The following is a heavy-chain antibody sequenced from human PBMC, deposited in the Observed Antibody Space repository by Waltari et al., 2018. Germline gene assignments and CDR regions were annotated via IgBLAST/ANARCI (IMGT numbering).Heavy chain of an antibody. D-gene: IGHD6-13*01. J-gene: IGHJ4*02. CDR2: IYYSGST. CDR1: GGSISSSSYY. Sequence: QLQLQESGPGLVKPSETLSLTCTVPGGSISSSSYYWGWIRQPPGKGLEWIGNIYYSGSTYYKSSLKSRVTISVDTSKNQFSLKLSSVTAADTAVYYCARRGIAAGGTVYWGQGTLVTVSS. CDR3: ARRGIAAGGTVY. V-gene: IGHV4-39*01.